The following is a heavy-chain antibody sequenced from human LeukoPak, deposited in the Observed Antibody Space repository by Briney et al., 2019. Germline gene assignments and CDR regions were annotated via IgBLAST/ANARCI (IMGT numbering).Heavy chain of an antibody. Sequence: PGGSLRLSCAASGFAFSDYSINCVRQAPGKGLKWFANTRGSVSGMGSGNYYACAVKGRFTISRDNAKNSLYLQRNSLRDEDTAFYYCARDDNWGFDYWGQGALVTVSS. D-gene: IGHD7-27*01. V-gene: IGHV3-21*05. CDR1: GFAFSDYS. CDR3: ARDDNWGFDY. J-gene: IGHJ4*02. CDR2: TRGSVSGM.